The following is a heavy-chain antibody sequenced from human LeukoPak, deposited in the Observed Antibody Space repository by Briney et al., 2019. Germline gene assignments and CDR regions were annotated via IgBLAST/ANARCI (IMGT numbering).Heavy chain of an antibody. CDR3: AIVWFGEFDAFDI. D-gene: IGHD3-10*01. CDR1: GYTFTYRY. Sequence: ASVKVSCKASGYTFTYRYLHWVRQAPGQALEWMGWITPFNGNTNYAQKFQDRVTITRDRSMSTAYMELSSLRSEDTAMYYCAIVWFGEFDAFDIWGQGTMVTVSS. V-gene: IGHV1-45*02. J-gene: IGHJ3*02. CDR2: ITPFNGNT.